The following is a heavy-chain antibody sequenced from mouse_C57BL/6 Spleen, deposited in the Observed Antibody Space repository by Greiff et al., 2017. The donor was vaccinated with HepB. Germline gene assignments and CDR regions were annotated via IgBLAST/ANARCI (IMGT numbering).Heavy chain of an antibody. J-gene: IGHJ4*01. CDR1: GYTFTSYW. V-gene: IGHV1-52*01. D-gene: IGHD1-1*01. CDR3: ARRGYYYGSSYYYAMDY. Sequence: QVQLKQPGAELVRPGSSVKLSCKASGYTFTSYWMHWVKQRPIQGLEWIGNIDPSDSETHYNQKFKDKATLTVDKSSSTAYMQLSSLTSEDSAVYYCARRGYYYGSSYYYAMDYWGQGTSVTVSS. CDR2: IDPSDSET.